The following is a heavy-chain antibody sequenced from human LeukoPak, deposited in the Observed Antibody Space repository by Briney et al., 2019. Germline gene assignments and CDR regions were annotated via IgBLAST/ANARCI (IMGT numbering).Heavy chain of an antibody. CDR1: DDSINNYY. CDR3: ARHRPHGDYPLDY. Sequence: PSETLSLTCTVSDDSINNYYWSWFRQSPEKGLEWIAYIHSSGTTNFNPSLRSRVTLSIDTSKNQVSLNLNSVTAADTAIYYCARHRPHGDYPLDYWAREPWSPSPQ. J-gene: IGHJ4*02. CDR2: IHSSGTT. D-gene: IGHD2-21*01. V-gene: IGHV4-59*08.